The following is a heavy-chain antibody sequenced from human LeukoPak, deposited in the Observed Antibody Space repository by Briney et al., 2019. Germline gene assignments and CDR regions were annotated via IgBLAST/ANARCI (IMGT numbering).Heavy chain of an antibody. J-gene: IGHJ4*02. CDR1: GGSISSGGYY. D-gene: IGHD2-2*01. CDR2: IYHSGST. Sequence: PSQTLSLTCTVSGGSISSGGYYWSWIRQPPGKGLEWIGYIYHSGSTYYNPSLKSRVTISVDRSKNQFSLKLGSVTAADTAVYYCASGPGYCRSTSCYTLDYWGQGTLVTVSS. V-gene: IGHV4-30-2*01. CDR3: ASGPGYCRSTSCYTLDY.